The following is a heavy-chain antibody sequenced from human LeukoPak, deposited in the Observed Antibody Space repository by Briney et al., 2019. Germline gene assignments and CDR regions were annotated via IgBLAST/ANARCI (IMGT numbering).Heavy chain of an antibody. CDR1: GGSFSGYY. CDR2: INHSGST. D-gene: IGHD3-10*01. J-gene: IGHJ4*02. Sequence: PSETLSLTCAVYGGSFSGYYWSWIRQPPGKRLEWIGEINHSGSTNYNPSLKSRVTISVDTSKNQFSLKLSSVTAADTAVYYCARDKNYYGSGSYPAYFDYWGQGTLVTVSS. V-gene: IGHV4-34*01. CDR3: ARDKNYYGSGSYPAYFDY.